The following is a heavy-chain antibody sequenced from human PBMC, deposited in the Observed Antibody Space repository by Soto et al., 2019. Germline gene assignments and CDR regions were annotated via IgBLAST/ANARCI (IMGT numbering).Heavy chain of an antibody. Sequence: GASVKVSCKVSGYTFTGYYMHWVRQAPGQGLEWMGWINPNSGGTNYAQKFQGRVTMTRDTSISTAYMELSRLRSDDTAVYYCASHGWDTANDLYGMAVWRQGTTVTVSS. CDR1: GYTFTGYY. CDR3: ASHGWDTANDLYGMAV. D-gene: IGHD5-18*01. J-gene: IGHJ6*02. V-gene: IGHV1-2*02. CDR2: INPNSGGT.